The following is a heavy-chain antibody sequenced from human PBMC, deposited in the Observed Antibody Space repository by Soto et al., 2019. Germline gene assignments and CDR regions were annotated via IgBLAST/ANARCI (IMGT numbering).Heavy chain of an antibody. CDR2: IIPIFGTA. D-gene: IGHD5-18*01. CDR3: ARHGAPTAEGWFDP. CDR1: GFTFSSYA. Sequence: VQLVESGGGLVQPGGSLRLSCAASGFTFSSYAISWVRQAPGQGLEWMGGIIPIFGTANYAQKFQGRVTITADKSTSTAYMELSSLRSEDTAVYYCARHGAPTAEGWFDPWGQGTLVTVSS. J-gene: IGHJ5*02. V-gene: IGHV1-69*06.